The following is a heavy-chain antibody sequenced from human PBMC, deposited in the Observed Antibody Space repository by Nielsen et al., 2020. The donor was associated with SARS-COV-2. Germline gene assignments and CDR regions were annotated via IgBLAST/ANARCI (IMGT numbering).Heavy chain of an antibody. Sequence: VRQAPGKGLEWVSSISSSSSYIYYADSVKGRFTISRDNAKNSLHLQMNSLRAEDTAVYYCARRGYCTNGVCYAAYYYYGMDVWGQGTTVTVSS. CDR3: ARRGYCTNGVCYAAYYYYGMDV. D-gene: IGHD2-8*01. J-gene: IGHJ6*02. CDR2: ISSSSSYI. V-gene: IGHV3-21*01.